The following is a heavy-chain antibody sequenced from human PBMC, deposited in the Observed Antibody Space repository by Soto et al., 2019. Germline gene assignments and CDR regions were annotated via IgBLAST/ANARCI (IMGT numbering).Heavy chain of an antibody. CDR3: ARGGIYSSYYYYGMDV. CDR2: IGTAGDT. J-gene: IGHJ6*02. Sequence: GSLRLSCAASGFTFSSYDMHWVRQATGKGLEWVSAIGTAGDTYYPGSVKGRFTISRENAKNSLYLQMNSLRAGDTAVYYCARGGIYSSYYYYGMDVWGQGTTVTVSS. V-gene: IGHV3-13*01. D-gene: IGHD5-18*01. CDR1: GFTFSSYD.